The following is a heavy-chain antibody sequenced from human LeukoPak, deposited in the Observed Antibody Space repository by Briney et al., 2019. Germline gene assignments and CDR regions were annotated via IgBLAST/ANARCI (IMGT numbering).Heavy chain of an antibody. CDR1: GFTFDDYA. Sequence: GGSLRLSCAASGFTFDDYAMHWVRQAPGEGLEWVSGISWNSGSIGYADSVKGRFTISRDNAKNSLYLQMNSLRAEDTALYYCAKELIVVVTTGAFDIWGQGTMVTVSS. CDR3: AKELIVVVTTGAFDI. D-gene: IGHD3-22*01. J-gene: IGHJ3*02. V-gene: IGHV3-9*01. CDR2: ISWNSGSI.